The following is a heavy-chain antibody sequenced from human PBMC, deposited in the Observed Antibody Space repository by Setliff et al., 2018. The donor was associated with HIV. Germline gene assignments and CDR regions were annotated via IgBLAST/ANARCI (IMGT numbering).Heavy chain of an antibody. CDR1: GFTFGSYA. CDR2: ISGSGDST. D-gene: IGHD6-19*01. J-gene: IGHJ5*02. CDR3: ARGGTYSSGFNWFDP. Sequence: LSLSCAPSGFTFGSYAMSWVRQAPGKGLEWVSVISGSGDSTFYADSLKGRFTISRDNSKNSLYLQMNSLRAEDTAVYYCARGGTYSSGFNWFDPWGQGTLVTVSS. V-gene: IGHV3-23*01.